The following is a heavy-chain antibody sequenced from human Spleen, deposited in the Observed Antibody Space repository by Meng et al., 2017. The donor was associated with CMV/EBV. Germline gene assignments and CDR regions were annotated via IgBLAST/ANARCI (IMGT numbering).Heavy chain of an antibody. D-gene: IGHD2-2*01. Sequence: VHAQESGPGMVKPSQTLSLTCTVCGGSISSGDYYWSWIRQPPGKGLEWIGYIYYSGSTYYNPSLKSRVTISVDTSKNQFSLKLSSVTAADTAVYYCARVVPAARFDPWGQGTLVTVSS. CDR3: ARVVPAARFDP. V-gene: IGHV4-30-4*08. J-gene: IGHJ5*02. CDR2: IYYSGST. CDR1: GGSISSGDYY.